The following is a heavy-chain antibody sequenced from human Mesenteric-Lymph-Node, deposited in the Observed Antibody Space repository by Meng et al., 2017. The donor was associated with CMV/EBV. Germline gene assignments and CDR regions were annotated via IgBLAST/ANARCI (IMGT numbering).Heavy chain of an antibody. D-gene: IGHD1-26*01. V-gene: IGHV3-66*03. CDR3: ARGARPYSGSYPGY. CDR1: GFTVSSNY. Sequence: GESLKISCAASGFTVSSNYMSWVRQAPGKGLEWVSVIYSCGSTYYADSVKGRFTISRDNSKNTLYLQMNSLRAEDTAVYYCARGARPYSGSYPGYWGQGTLVTVSS. CDR2: IYSCGST. J-gene: IGHJ4*02.